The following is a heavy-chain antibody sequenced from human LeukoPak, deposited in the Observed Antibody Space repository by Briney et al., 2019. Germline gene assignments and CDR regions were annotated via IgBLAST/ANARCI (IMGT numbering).Heavy chain of an antibody. CDR3: ARGRGRIVATIPLTSDPRYFDY. J-gene: IGHJ4*02. CDR2: IYYSGST. CDR1: GGSISSGDYY. Sequence: SETLSLTCTVSGGSISSGDYYWSWIRQPPGKGLEWIGYIYYSGSTYYNPSLKSRVTISVDTSKNQFSLKLISVTAADTAVYYCARGRGRIVATIPLTSDPRYFDYWGQGTLVTVSS. V-gene: IGHV4-30-4*08. D-gene: IGHD5-12*01.